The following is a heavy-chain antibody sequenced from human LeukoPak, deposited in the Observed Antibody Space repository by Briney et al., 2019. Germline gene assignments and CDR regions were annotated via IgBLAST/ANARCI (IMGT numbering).Heavy chain of an antibody. J-gene: IGHJ4*02. CDR3: ATDQLDY. V-gene: IGHV1-46*01. CDR2: INPSGGST. CDR1: GYTFTSYG. Sequence: ASVKVSCKASGYTFTSYGISWVRQAPGQGLEWMGIINPSGGSTSYAQKFQGRVTMTEDTSTDTAYMELSSLRSEDTAVYYCATDQLDYWGQGTLVTVSS.